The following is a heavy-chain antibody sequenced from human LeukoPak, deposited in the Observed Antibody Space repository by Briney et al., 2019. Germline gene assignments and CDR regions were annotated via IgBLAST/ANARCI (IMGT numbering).Heavy chain of an antibody. Sequence: SETLSLTCTVSGGSISSSSYYWGWIRQPPGKGLGWIGSIYYSGSTYYYPSLKSRVTISVDTSKNQFSLKLSSVTAADTAVYYCARVSPIGLHIDYWGQGTLVTVSS. CDR2: IYYSGST. CDR1: GGSISSSSYY. V-gene: IGHV4-39*07. J-gene: IGHJ4*02. D-gene: IGHD4-11*01. CDR3: ARVSPIGLHIDY.